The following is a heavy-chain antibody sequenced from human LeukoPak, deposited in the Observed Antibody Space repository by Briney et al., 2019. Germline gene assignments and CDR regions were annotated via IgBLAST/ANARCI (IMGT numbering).Heavy chain of an antibody. CDR2: IYHSGST. Sequence: PSQTLSLTCAVSGGSISSGGYSWSWIRQPPGKDLEWIGYIYHSGSTYYNPSLKSRVTISVDRSKNQFSLKLSSVTAADTAVYYCAGQGDYYYGSGSYLSYWGQGTLVTVSS. V-gene: IGHV4-30-2*01. CDR1: GGSISSGGYS. D-gene: IGHD3-10*01. J-gene: IGHJ4*02. CDR3: AGQGDYYYGSGSYLSY.